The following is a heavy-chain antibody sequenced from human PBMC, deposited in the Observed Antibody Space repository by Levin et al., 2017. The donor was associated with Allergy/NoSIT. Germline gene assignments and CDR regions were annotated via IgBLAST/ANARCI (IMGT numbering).Heavy chain of an antibody. CDR1: GFTFSNYG. V-gene: IGHV3-30*18. J-gene: IGHJ4*02. D-gene: IGHD3-10*01. CDR3: AKDRGSGSYSQRGVFDY. CDR2: ISYDGSNK. Sequence: GGSLRLSCAASGFTFSNYGMHWVRQAPGKGLEWVAVISYDGSNKYYADSVKGRFTISRDNSKNTLFLQMNSLRAEDTAVYYCAKDRGSGSYSQRGVFDYWGQGTLVTVSS.